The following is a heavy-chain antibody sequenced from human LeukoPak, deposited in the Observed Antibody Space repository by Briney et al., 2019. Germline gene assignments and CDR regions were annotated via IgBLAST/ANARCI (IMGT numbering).Heavy chain of an antibody. Sequence: PGRSLRLSCAASGFTFSSYAMHWVRQASGKGLEWVGRIRSKANSYATAYAASVKGRFTISRDDSKNTAYLQMNSLKTEDTAVYYCTRQISSGYYYSWGQGTLVTVSS. CDR2: IRSKANSYAT. V-gene: IGHV3-73*01. J-gene: IGHJ4*02. CDR3: TRQISSGYYYS. CDR1: GFTFSSYA. D-gene: IGHD3-22*01.